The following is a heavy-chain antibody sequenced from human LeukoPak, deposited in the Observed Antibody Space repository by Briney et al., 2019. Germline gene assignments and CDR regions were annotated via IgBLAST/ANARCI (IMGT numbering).Heavy chain of an antibody. CDR1: GFTVSSNY. D-gene: IGHD3-22*01. CDR2: IDSGGGT. J-gene: IGHJ4*02. CDR3: ARLYYYDSSGYYGYYFDY. Sequence: GGSLRLSCAASGFTVSSNYMSWVRQAPGKGLEWVLVIDSGGGTSYADSVKGRFTISRDTSKNTLYLQMNSLRAEDTAVYYCARLYYYDSSGYYGYYFDYWGQGTLVTVPS. V-gene: IGHV3-66*04.